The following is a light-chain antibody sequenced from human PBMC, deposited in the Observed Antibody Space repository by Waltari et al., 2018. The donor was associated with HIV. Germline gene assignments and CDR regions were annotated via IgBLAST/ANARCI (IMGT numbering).Light chain of an antibody. Sequence: SYELTQPPSVSVSPGHTARITCSGDALPKKYAYWSQQKSGQAPVLVIYEDSKRPAGIPERCSGSSSGTMATLTISGAQVEDEADYYWYSTDSSGNHKVFGGGTKLTVL. CDR2: EDS. V-gene: IGLV3-10*01. CDR3: YSTDSSGNHKV. CDR1: ALPKKY. J-gene: IGLJ2*01.